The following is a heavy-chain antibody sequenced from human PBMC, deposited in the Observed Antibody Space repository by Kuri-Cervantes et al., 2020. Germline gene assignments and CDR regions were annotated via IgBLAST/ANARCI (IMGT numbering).Heavy chain of an antibody. D-gene: IGHD1-7*01. CDR3: ARGGGRYNWNYGGGWFDP. V-gene: IGHV4-61*01. J-gene: IGHJ5*02. CDR2: IYYSGST. Sequence: SETLSLTCAVSGYSISSGYYWSWIRQPPGKGLEWIGYIYYSGSTNYNPSLKSRVTISVDTSKNQFSLKLSSVTAADTAVYYSARGGGRYNWNYGGGWFDPWGQGTLITVSS. CDR1: GYSISSGYY.